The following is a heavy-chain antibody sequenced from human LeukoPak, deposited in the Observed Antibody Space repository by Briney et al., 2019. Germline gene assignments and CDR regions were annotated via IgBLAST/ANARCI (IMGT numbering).Heavy chain of an antibody. CDR1: GFSFSNYW. CDR3: TTDPLRALIVKDS. V-gene: IGHV3-15*01. D-gene: IGHD3-16*02. CDR2: IKGRPDNETT. Sequence: PGGSLRLSCTASGFSFSNYWMSWVRQAPGSGLEWVGRIKGRPDNETTDYAAPVKGRFSISRDNSKNTLYLQLNSLKTDDTAVCYCTTDPLRALIVKDSWGQGTLVAVSS. J-gene: IGHJ4*02.